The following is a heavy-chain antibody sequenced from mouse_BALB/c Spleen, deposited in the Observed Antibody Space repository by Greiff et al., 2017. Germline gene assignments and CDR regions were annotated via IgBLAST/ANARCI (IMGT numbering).Heavy chain of an antibody. CDR3: ARKGYDSFAY. CDR2: ISYSGST. Sequence: EVMLVESGPGLVKPSQSLSLTCTVTGYSITSDYAWNWIRQFPGNKLEWMGYISYSGSTSYNPSLKSRISITRDTSKNQFFLQLNSVTTEDTATYYCARKGYDSFAYWGQGTLVTVSA. D-gene: IGHD2-4*01. V-gene: IGHV3-2*02. J-gene: IGHJ3*01. CDR1: GYSITSDYA.